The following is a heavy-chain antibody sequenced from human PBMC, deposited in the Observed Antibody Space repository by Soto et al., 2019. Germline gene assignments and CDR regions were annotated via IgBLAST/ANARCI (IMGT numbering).Heavy chain of an antibody. J-gene: IGHJ4*02. CDR1: GFTFSTYA. Sequence: EAQLLESGGVLVQPGGSLRLSCAASGFTFSTYAMTWVRQAPGKGLEWVSSISGSGGRTYYADSVKGRFTISRDNSKNTLYLQTNSLRAEDTAVYYCAKAGDYHGSESYFPLDYWGQGTLVPVSS. D-gene: IGHD3-10*01. CDR3: AKAGDYHGSESYFPLDY. V-gene: IGHV3-23*01. CDR2: ISGSGGRT.